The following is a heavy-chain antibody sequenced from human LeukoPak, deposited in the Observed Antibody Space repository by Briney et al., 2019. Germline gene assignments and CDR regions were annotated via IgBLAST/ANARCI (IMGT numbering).Heavy chain of an antibody. D-gene: IGHD2-2*02. CDR3: ATGYRHDY. J-gene: IGHJ4*02. CDR1: GYTFTSYG. CDR2: ISANNGDT. Sequence: GASVKVSCKTSGYTFTSYGISWVRQAPGQGLEWMAWISANNGDTNYAQKVQGRVVLSTDTSTNTAYMELRYPMFDDTAVYYCATGYRHDYWGQGTLVIVSS. V-gene: IGHV1-18*04.